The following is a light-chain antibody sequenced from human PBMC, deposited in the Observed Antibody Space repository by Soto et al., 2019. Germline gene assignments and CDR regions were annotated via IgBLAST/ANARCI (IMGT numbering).Light chain of an antibody. J-gene: IGKJ3*01. CDR1: QSVGSSY. CDR2: GAS. CDR3: QQYGSSPLT. Sequence: EIVLTQSPGTLSLSPGERATLSCRASQSVGSSYLAWHQQKPGQAPRLLINGASSRATGIPDRFSGSGSGTDFTLIISRLEPEDFAVYYCQQYGSSPLTFGPGTKVEIK. V-gene: IGKV3-20*01.